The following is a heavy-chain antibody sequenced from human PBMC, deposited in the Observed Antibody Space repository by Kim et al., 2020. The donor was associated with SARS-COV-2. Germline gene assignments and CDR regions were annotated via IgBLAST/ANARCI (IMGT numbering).Heavy chain of an antibody. J-gene: IGHJ4*02. CDR3: ARCVRRGEEDS. CDR2: RI. D-gene: IGHD3-10*01. Sequence: RISYNPSLTSRVTISMDMSEHQFSLKLRSVTAADTAVYFCARCVRRGEEDSWGQGALVTVSS. V-gene: IGHV4-59*01.